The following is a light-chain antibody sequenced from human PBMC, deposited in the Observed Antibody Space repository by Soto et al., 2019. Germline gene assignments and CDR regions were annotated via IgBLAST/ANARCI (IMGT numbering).Light chain of an antibody. CDR2: ADD. J-gene: IGLJ1*01. Sequence: SYELTQPPSVSVAPGQTARNMCGGNNIESKSVHWYQQKACQSPVLVVYADDDRPSGIPERFSGSNSGNTATLTITRVEAGDEAFYFCQVWDSSRDLHVFGSGTK. V-gene: IGLV3-21*02. CDR1: NIESKS. CDR3: QVWDSSRDLHV.